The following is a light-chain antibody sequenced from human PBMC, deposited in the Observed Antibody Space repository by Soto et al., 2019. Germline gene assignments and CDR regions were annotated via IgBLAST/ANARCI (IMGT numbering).Light chain of an antibody. V-gene: IGLV1-47*01. CDR3: AAWDDSLSGWV. Sequence: QSVLTQPPSASANPGQRVTISCSGSSSNIGINYVDWYQQLPGTAPKLVIYRNNQRPSGVPDRFSGSRSGTSASLAISGLLSEDEADYYCAAWDDSLSGWVFGGGTKLTVL. J-gene: IGLJ3*02. CDR1: SSNIGINY. CDR2: RNN.